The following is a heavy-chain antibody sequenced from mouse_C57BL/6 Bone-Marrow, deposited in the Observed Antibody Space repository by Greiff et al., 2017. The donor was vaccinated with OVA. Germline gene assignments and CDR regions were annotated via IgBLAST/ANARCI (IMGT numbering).Heavy chain of an antibody. CDR1: GFTFSDYG. CDR2: ISNLAYSI. CDR3: ARLTGSRDYAMDY. V-gene: IGHV5-15*01. Sequence: EVQRVESGGGLVQPGGSLKLSCAASGFTFSDYGMAWVRQAPRKGPEWVAFISNLAYSIYYADTVTGRFTISRENAKNTLYLEMSSLRSEDTAMYYCARLTGSRDYAMDYWGQGTSVTVSS. J-gene: IGHJ4*01. D-gene: IGHD4-1*01.